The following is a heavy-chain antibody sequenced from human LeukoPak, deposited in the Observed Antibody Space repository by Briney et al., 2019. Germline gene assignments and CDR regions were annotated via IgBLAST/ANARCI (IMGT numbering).Heavy chain of an antibody. J-gene: IGHJ4*02. CDR3: AKDGSMVVPVYFDY. Sequence: GGSLRLSCAASGFTFSSYWMHWVRQAPGKGLEWVAVISYDGSNKYYADSVKGRFTISRDNSKNTLYLQMNSLRAEDTAVYYCAKDGSMVVPVYFDYWGQGTLVTVSS. CDR1: GFTFSSYW. CDR2: ISYDGSNK. D-gene: IGHD3-22*01. V-gene: IGHV3-30*18.